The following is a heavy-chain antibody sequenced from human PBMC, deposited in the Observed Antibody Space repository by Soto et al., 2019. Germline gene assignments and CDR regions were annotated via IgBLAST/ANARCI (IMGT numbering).Heavy chain of an antibody. CDR1: GGSISSNY. Sequence: SETLSLTCTVSGGSISSNYWTWIRQPPGKGLEWIGYVYNSGSTNYNPSLKSRVTTSEDTSKSQFSLKVNSMTAADTAVYYCARYRREAVAGYTLDNWGQGILVTVS. CDR3: ARYRREAVAGYTLDN. V-gene: IGHV4-59*01. J-gene: IGHJ4*02. CDR2: VYNSGST. D-gene: IGHD6-13*01.